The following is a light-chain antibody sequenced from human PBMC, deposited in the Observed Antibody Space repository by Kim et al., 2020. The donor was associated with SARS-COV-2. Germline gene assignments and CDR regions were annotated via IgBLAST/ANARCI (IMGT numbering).Light chain of an antibody. J-gene: IGKJ3*01. V-gene: IGKV1-16*02. CDR3: QHYKGYPFA. CDR2: GAS. Sequence: DIQMTQSPSSLSASVGDRVTITCRASQGISNSVAWFQQKPGKAPKSLIYGASTLQSGVPSKFSGSGSETDFNLTISGLQPEDFATYYCQHYKGYPFAFGPGTKVDIK. CDR1: QGISNS.